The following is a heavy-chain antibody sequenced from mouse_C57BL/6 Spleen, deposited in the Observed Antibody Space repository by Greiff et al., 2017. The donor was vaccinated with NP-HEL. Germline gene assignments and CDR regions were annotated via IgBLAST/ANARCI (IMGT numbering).Heavy chain of an antibody. CDR2: SRNKANDYTT. V-gene: IGHV7-1*01. Sequence: EVKVVESGGGLVQSGRSLRLSCATSGFTFSDFYMEWVRQAPGKGLEWIAASRNKANDYTTEYSASVKGRFIVSRDTSQSILYLQMNALRAEDTAIYYCAREATYYSNAMDYWGQGTSVTVSS. CDR3: AREATYYSNAMDY. J-gene: IGHJ4*01. D-gene: IGHD2-5*01. CDR1: GFTFSDFY.